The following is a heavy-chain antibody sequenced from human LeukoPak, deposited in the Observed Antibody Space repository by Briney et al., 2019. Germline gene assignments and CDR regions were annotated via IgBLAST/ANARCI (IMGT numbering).Heavy chain of an antibody. J-gene: IGHJ3*02. CDR3: ARDVDYAFDI. Sequence: SETLSLTCAVSGYSISSGYYWGWIRQPPGKGLEWIGSIYHSGSTYYNPSLKSRVTISVDTSKNQFSLKLSSVTAADTAVYYCARDVDYAFDIWGQGTMVTVSS. CDR2: IYHSGST. V-gene: IGHV4-38-2*02. D-gene: IGHD3-9*01. CDR1: GYSISSGYY.